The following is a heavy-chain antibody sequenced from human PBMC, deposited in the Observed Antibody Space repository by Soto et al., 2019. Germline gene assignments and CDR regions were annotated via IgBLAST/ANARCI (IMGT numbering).Heavy chain of an antibody. CDR1: GFTFSTYA. Sequence: EVQLLESGGNLVQPGGSLRLSCATSGFTFSTYAMSWVRQAPGKGLEWVSAIGGSGDDTYYADSVKGRFTISRDSSKNTVYLQMNSLRVADTAVYYCAKEMAAIDKGWLGPWGQGTLVTVSS. J-gene: IGHJ5*01. D-gene: IGHD6-13*01. V-gene: IGHV3-23*01. CDR3: AKEMAAIDKGWLGP. CDR2: IGGSGDDT.